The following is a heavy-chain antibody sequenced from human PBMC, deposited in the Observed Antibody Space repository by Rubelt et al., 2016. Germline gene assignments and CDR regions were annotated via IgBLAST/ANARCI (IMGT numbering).Heavy chain of an antibody. Sequence: EVHLVESGGGLVQPGGSLRLSCAASGFAFNYYSMNWVRQAPGKGLEWVSSISSSTSYTYYADSVKGRFTISRDNYKNTLYLQMNSLVAEDTSVYYCAKVWTATIGRYYGMDVWGQGTTVTVSS. CDR1: GFAFNYYS. D-gene: IGHD4-11*01. CDR3: AKVWTATIGRYYGMDV. J-gene: IGHJ6*02. CDR2: ISSSTSYT. V-gene: IGHV3-21*04.